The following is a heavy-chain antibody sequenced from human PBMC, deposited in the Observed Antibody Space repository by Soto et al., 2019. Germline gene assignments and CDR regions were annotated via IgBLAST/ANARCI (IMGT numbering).Heavy chain of an antibody. CDR3: ASSGIVGREVNTWFDP. V-gene: IGHV4-59*01. D-gene: IGHD3-22*01. CDR2: ISYRGST. J-gene: IGHJ5*02. Sequence: TSETLSLTCTVSAGSIATSYWSWIRQPLGKALEWIGYISYRGSTNYNPSLKSRLTISIDTSKSQISLKLTSMTTADTAVYYCASSGIVGREVNTWFDPWGQGTLVTVSS. CDR1: AGSIATSY.